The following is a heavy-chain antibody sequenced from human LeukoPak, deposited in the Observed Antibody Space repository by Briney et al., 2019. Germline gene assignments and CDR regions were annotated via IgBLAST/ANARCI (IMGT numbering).Heavy chain of an antibody. CDR1: GFTFSSYA. D-gene: IGHD3-10*01. J-gene: IGHJ4*02. CDR3: AQGSQLTMVRGEGDY. CDR2: ISGSGDTI. Sequence: GGSLRLSCAASGFTFSSYAMSWVRQAPGKGLEWVSSISGSGDTIYYADSVKGRFTFSRDNSKNTLYLQMNSLRAGDTAVYYCAQGSQLTMVRGEGDYWGQGTLVTVSS. V-gene: IGHV3-23*01.